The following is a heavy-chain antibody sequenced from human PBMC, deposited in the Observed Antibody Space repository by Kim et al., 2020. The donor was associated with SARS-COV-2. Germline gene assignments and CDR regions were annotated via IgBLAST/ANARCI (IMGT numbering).Heavy chain of an antibody. V-gene: IGHV3-23*01. Sequence: ADTMKGRFTNSRDNSKNPLYLQMNSLRAEDTAVYYCAKDYYDSSGYYGYWGQGTLVTVSS. J-gene: IGHJ4*02. D-gene: IGHD3-22*01. CDR3: AKDYYDSSGYYGY.